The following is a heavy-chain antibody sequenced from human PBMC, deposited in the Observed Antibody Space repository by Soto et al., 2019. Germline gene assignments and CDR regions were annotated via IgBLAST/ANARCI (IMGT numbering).Heavy chain of an antibody. CDR3: TRADLTVTMSVFDP. J-gene: IGHJ5*02. Sequence: QVQLVESGGGVVQPGRSLRLSCEASGFIFSSYAMHWVRQAPGKGLEWVALISDDGSSKYYADSVKGRFTISRDNSKNTLDLQMNSLSADDTAVYYCTRADLTVTMSVFDPWGQGTLVTVSS. CDR2: ISDDGSSK. V-gene: IGHV3-30-3*01. D-gene: IGHD4-17*01. CDR1: GFIFSSYA.